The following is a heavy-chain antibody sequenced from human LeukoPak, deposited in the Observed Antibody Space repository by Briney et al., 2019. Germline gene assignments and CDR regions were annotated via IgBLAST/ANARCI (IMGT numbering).Heavy chain of an antibody. CDR3: AREARLVPSAHDAFDI. Sequence: GGSLRLSCAASGFTLSSYWMHWVRQAPGKGLVWVSRISSDGYSTSYADSVKGRFTISRDNAKNTLCLQMNSLRAEDTAVYYCAREARLVPSAHDAFDIWGQGTMVTVSS. J-gene: IGHJ3*02. CDR2: ISSDGYST. CDR1: GFTLSSYW. V-gene: IGHV3-74*01. D-gene: IGHD6-19*01.